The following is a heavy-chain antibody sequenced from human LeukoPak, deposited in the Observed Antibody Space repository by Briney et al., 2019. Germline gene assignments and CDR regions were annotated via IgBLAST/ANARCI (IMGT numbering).Heavy chain of an antibody. CDR3: ARLQQLAPDY. D-gene: IGHD6-13*01. Sequence: SETLSLTCTVSGYSISSGYYWAWIQQPPGKGLEWIGSIYHSGNTYYNPSLKSRVTISLDTSKNQFSLKLSSVTAADTAVYYCARLQQLAPDYWGQGTLVTVSS. V-gene: IGHV4-38-2*02. J-gene: IGHJ4*02. CDR2: IYHSGNT. CDR1: GYSISSGYY.